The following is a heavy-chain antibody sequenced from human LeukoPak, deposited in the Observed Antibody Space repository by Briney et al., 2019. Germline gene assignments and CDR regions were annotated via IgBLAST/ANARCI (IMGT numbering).Heavy chain of an antibody. CDR1: GFTFSIYE. CDR2: ISSSGSTI. D-gene: IGHD1-26*01. CDR3: SRESPGATRDY. J-gene: IGHJ4*02. V-gene: IGHV3-48*03. Sequence: GGSLRLSCAASGFTFSIYEMNWVRRAPGKGLEWVSYISSSGSTIYYADSVKGRFTISRDNAKNSLYLQMDSLRAEDTAVYYCSRESPGATRDYWGQGTLVTVSS.